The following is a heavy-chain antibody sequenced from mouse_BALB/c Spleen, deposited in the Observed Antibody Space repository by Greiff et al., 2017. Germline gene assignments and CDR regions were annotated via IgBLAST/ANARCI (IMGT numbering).Heavy chain of an antibody. J-gene: IGHJ4*01. Sequence: EVKVVESGGGLVKPGGSLKLSCAASGFAFSSYDMSWVRQTPEKRLEWVAYISSGGGSTYYPDTVKGRFTISRDNAKNTLYLQMSSLKSEDTAMYYCARHGRYAMDYWGQGTSVTVSS. CDR3: ARHGRYAMDY. CDR1: GFAFSSYD. V-gene: IGHV5-12-1*01. CDR2: ISSGGGST.